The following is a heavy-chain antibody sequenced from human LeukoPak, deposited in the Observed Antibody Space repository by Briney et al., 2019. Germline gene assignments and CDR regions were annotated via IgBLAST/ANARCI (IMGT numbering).Heavy chain of an antibody. V-gene: IGHV4-34*01. CDR2: INHSRST. Sequence: SETLSLTCAVYGGSFSGYYWSWIRQPPGKGLEWIGEINHSRSTNYNPSLKSRVTISVDTSKNQFSLKLSSVTAADTAVYYCARSDILTGYYTRRGRREYYFDYWGQGTLVTVSS. J-gene: IGHJ4*02. D-gene: IGHD3-9*01. CDR1: GGSFSGYY. CDR3: ARSDILTGYYTRRGRREYYFDY.